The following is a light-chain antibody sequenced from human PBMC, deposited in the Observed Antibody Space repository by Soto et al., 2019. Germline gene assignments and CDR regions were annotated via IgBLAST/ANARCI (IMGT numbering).Light chain of an antibody. CDR1: NSNIGSNT. V-gene: IGLV1-44*01. J-gene: IGLJ3*02. CDR3: AAWDDSLFGWV. CDR2: ANN. Sequence: QSVLTQPPSASGTPGQRVTISCSGSNSNIGSNTVNWYQQLPGTAPKLLIYANNQRPSGVPDRFSGSKSGTSASLAINGLQSEDEADYYCAAWDDSLFGWVFGGGTQLTVL.